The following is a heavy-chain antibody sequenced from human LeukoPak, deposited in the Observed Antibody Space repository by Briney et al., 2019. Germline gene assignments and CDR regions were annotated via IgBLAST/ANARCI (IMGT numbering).Heavy chain of an antibody. Sequence: ASVKVPCKASGYTFTGYYMHWVRQAPGQGLEWMGWINPNSGGTNYAQKFQGRVTMTRDTSISTAYMELSRLRSDDTAVDYCAGDGGLELAEVDYWGQGTLVTVSS. D-gene: IGHD1-7*01. CDR2: INPNSGGT. CDR3: AGDGGLELAEVDY. J-gene: IGHJ4*02. V-gene: IGHV1-2*02. CDR1: GYTFTGYY.